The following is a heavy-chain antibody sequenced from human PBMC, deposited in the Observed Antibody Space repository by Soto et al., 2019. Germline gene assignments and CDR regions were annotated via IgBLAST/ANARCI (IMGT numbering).Heavy chain of an antibody. CDR3: ARAYSGRLPRRADYYYAMNV. V-gene: IGHV3-13*05. CDR1: AFTLSAYD. J-gene: IGHJ6*02. Sequence: GGSLRLSCAASAFTLSAYDMHWVRQPNGKGLEWVSALGAADDPYYLGSVKGRFTISRENARNSLYLQMNNLRAGDTAVYYCARAYSGRLPRRADYYYAMNVWGQGTTVTVSS. D-gene: IGHD2-15*01. CDR2: LGAADDP.